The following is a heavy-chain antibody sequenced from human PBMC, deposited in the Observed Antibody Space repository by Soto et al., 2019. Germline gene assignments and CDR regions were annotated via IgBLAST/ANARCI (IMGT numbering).Heavy chain of an antibody. CDR3: AITTIVASSGYYYYYYMDV. V-gene: IGHV1-69*02. CDR1: GGTFSSYT. J-gene: IGHJ6*03. Sequence: QVQLMQSGAEVKKPGSSVKVSCKASGGTFSSYTSSWVRQAPGQGLEWMGRIIPILGIANYAQKFQGRVTITADKSTSTAYMELSSLRSDDTAVYYCAITTIVASSGYYYYYYMDVWGKRTTVTVSS. D-gene: IGHD3-22*01. CDR2: IIPILGIA.